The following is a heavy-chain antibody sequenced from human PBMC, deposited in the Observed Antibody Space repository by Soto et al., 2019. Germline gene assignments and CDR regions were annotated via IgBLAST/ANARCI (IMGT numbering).Heavy chain of an antibody. V-gene: IGHV3-74*01. CDR1: EFSFNFYW. Sequence: EVKLVQSGGGLVQPGGSLRLSCAASEFSFNFYWMHWVRQTPGKGLVWVSRINPVGTITNYADSVEDRFIISRDNAATTLYLQMNLLSAEHTAIYYCTSDTFGLRDSWGQGTLVTVPS. D-gene: IGHD3-3*01. J-gene: IGHJ4*02. CDR3: TSDTFGLRDS. CDR2: INPVGTIT.